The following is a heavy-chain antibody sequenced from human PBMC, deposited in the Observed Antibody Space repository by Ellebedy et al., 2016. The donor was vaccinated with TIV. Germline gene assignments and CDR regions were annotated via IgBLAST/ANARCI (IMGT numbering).Heavy chain of an antibody. Sequence: GGSLRLSXAASGFTFSSYWMHWVRQAPGKGLVWVSRINSDGSSTSYADSVKGRFTISRDNAKNTLYLQMNSLRAEDTAVYYCARGPYGSGSYYYWGQGTLVTVSS. D-gene: IGHD3-10*01. CDR3: ARGPYGSGSYYY. J-gene: IGHJ4*02. CDR2: INSDGSST. CDR1: GFTFSSYW. V-gene: IGHV3-74*01.